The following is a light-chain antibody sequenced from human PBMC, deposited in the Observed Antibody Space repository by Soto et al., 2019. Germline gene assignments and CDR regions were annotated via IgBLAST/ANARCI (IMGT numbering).Light chain of an antibody. J-gene: IGKJ5*01. Sequence: VIAQAPDTLYVSRGEGATLSCRASQSVRTKLAWYQQKAGQAPRLLIYGASTRATGIPDRFSGSGSGTEFTLTISSLQSEDFAVHYCQQYNSCPPITFGQGTRLEIK. CDR2: GAS. CDR1: QSVRTK. CDR3: QQYNSCPPIT. V-gene: IGKV3-15*01.